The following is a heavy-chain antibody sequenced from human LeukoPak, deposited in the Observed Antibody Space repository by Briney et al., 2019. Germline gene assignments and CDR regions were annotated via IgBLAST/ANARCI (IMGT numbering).Heavy chain of an antibody. CDR1: GFTFSTYW. D-gene: IGHD5-24*01. V-gene: IGHV3-7*01. Sequence: GVSLRLSCAASGFTFSTYWMTWVRQAPGKGLEWVANIKEDGSEQVYVDSVKGRFTISRDNADNSLYLQMNSLRVEDTAVYYCARHGDNSYSFDHWGQGVLVTVSS. J-gene: IGHJ4*02. CDR3: ARHGDNSYSFDH. CDR2: IKEDGSEQ.